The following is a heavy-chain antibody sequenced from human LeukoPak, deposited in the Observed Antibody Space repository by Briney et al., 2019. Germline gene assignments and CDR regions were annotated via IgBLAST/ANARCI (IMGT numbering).Heavy chain of an antibody. CDR1: GYTFTSYG. CDR2: ISAYNGNT. Sequence: ASVKVSCNASGYTFTSYGISWVRQAPGQGLEWMGWISAYNGNTNYAQKLQGRVTITTDTSTSTAYMELRSLRSDDTAVYYCARSRTAAGYFVYWGQGTLVTVSS. V-gene: IGHV1-18*01. J-gene: IGHJ4*02. D-gene: IGHD6-13*01. CDR3: ARSRTAAGYFVY.